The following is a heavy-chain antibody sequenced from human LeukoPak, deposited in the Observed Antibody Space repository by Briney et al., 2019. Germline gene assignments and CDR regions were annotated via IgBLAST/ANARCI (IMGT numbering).Heavy chain of an antibody. Sequence: SETLSLTCTVSGGSISSYYWSWIRQPAGKGLEWIGRIYTSGSTNYNPSLKSRVTISVDTSENQSSLKLSSVTAADTAVYYCARRGHSYYYDKDSAFDIWGQGTTVTVSS. CDR3: ARRGHSYYYDKDSAFDI. D-gene: IGHD3-22*01. V-gene: IGHV4-4*07. CDR1: GGSISSYY. J-gene: IGHJ3*02. CDR2: IYTSGST.